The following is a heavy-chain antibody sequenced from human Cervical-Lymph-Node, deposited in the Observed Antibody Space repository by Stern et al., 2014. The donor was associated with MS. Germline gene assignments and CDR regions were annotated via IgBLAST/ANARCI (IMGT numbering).Heavy chain of an antibody. CDR3: ARVETPTPSYGLDV. D-gene: IGHD4-23*01. J-gene: IGHJ6*02. CDR1: GDSFSGYD. CDR2: IIPIFGNT. Sequence: VQLVQSGAEVKKPGSSVKVSGKASGDSFSGYDVSWVRQAPGQGLEWLGKIIPIFGNTNYAQKFQGRLTIPADKSTSTAYMELSSLTSDDTAVYYCARVETPTPSYGLDVWGPGTTVTVSS. V-gene: IGHV1-69*06.